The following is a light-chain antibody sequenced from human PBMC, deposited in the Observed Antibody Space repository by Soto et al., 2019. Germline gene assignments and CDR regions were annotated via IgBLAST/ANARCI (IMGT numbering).Light chain of an antibody. CDR3: SSYSSSSNYV. J-gene: IGLJ1*01. CDR1: GSDVGSYNR. CDR2: EVS. Sequence: QSVLTQPPSVSGSAGQSVAISCTGTGSDVGSYNRVSWYQQAPGTAPQLVISEVSNRPSGVHERFSGSRSGNTASLTISGLQAEDEADSYGSSYSSSSNYVFGTRTQVTVL. V-gene: IGLV2-18*02.